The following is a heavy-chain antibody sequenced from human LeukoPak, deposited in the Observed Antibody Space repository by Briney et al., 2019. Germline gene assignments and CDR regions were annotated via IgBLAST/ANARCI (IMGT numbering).Heavy chain of an antibody. CDR2: INHSGST. J-gene: IGHJ5*02. CDR3: ARAGSEYGSGSSYNWFDP. D-gene: IGHD3-10*01. Sequence: SETLSLTCAVYGGSFSGYYWSWIRQPPGKGLEWIGEINHSGSTNYNPSLKSRVTISVDTSKNQFSLKLSSVTAADTAVYYCARAGSEYGSGSSYNWFDPWGQGTLVTVSS. V-gene: IGHV4-34*01. CDR1: GGSFSGYY.